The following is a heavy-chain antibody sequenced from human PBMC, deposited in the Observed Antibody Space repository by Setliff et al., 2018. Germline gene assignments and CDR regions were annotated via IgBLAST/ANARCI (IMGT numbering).Heavy chain of an antibody. Sequence: SETLSLTCTVSGGSFTPYYWSWIRQPPGKGLEWIGYVYYSGTANYNPSLKSRVTVLVDTSKNQFSLRLSFVTAADTAVYYCARGGTFRYFDYWGQGALVTVSS. CDR3: ARGGTFRYFDY. J-gene: IGHJ4*02. CDR1: GGSFTPYY. V-gene: IGHV4-59*01. D-gene: IGHD5-12*01. CDR2: VYYSGTA.